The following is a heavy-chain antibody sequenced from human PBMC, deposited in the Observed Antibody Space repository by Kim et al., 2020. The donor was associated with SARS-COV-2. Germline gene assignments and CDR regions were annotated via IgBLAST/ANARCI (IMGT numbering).Heavy chain of an antibody. CDR2: INNGGNA. CDR3: AKDHPSSGWPAFDS. V-gene: IGHV3-23*01. CDR1: GFTFTSRA. J-gene: IGHJ4*02. D-gene: IGHD6-19*01. Sequence: GGSLRLSCAASGFTFTSRAMSWVRQAPGKGPEWVASINNGGNAYYADSVKGRFTVSRDITRDTLYLQMSNLRAEDTALYYCAKDHPSSGWPAFDSWGQGT.